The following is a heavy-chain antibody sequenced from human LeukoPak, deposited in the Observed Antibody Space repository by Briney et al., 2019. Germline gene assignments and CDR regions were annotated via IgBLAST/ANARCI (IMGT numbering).Heavy chain of an antibody. CDR2: ISGSTTDI. V-gene: IGHV3-21*01. J-gene: IGHJ4*02. CDR3: AREYYYDSSGYYDY. Sequence: GGSLRLSCAASGFTFTAYTINWVRQAPGKGLEWVSYISGSTTDIYYADSVKGRFTISRDNSKNTLYLQMNSLRAEDTAVYYCAREYYYDSSGYYDYWGQGTLVTVSS. CDR1: GFTFTAYT. D-gene: IGHD3-22*01.